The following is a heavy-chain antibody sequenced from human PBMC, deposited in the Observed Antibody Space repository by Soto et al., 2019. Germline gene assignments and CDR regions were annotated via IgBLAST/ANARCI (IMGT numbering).Heavy chain of an antibody. CDR3: AKELIAAATYYLDY. V-gene: IGHV3-23*01. CDR1: GFTFSSYA. Sequence: EVQLLESGGGLVQPGGSLRLSCAASGFTFSSYAMSWVRQAPGKGLEWVSAISGSGGSTYYADSVKGRFTISRYNSKNPQYLQMNSLRADDTAVYYCAKELIAAATYYLDYWGQGTLVTVSS. D-gene: IGHD6-13*01. J-gene: IGHJ4*02. CDR2: ISGSGGST.